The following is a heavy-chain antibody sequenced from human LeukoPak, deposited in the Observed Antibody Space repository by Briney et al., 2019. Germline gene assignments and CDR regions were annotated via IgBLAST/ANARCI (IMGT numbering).Heavy chain of an antibody. CDR2: ISSSSSYI. CDR3: ARDEIAVAGGPIDY. CDR1: GFSFSGYG. D-gene: IGHD6-19*01. J-gene: IGHJ4*02. V-gene: IGHV3-21*01. Sequence: PGGSLRLSCAASGFSFSGYGMHWVRQAPGKGLEWVSSISSSSSYIYYADSVKGRFTISRDNAKNSLYLQMNSLRAEDTAVYYCARDEIAVAGGPIDYWGQGTLVTVSS.